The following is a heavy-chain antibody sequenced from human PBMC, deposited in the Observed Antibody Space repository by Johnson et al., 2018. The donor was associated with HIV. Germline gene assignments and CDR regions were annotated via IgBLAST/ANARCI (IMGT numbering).Heavy chain of an antibody. J-gene: IGHJ3*02. CDR2: ISYDGSNK. D-gene: IGHD6-13*01. CDR1: GFTFSSYA. V-gene: IGHV3-30-3*01. CDR3: ARGGIAAAGDAFDI. Sequence: MLLVESGGGVVQPGRSLRLSCAASGFTFSSYAMHWVRQAPGKGLEWVAVISYDGSNKYYADSVKGRFTISRDNSKNTLYLQMNSLRAEDMAVYYCARGGIAAAGDAFDIWGQGTMVTVSS.